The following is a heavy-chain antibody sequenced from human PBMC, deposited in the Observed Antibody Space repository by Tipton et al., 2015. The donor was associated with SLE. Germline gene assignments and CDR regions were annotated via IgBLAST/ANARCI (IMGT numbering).Heavy chain of an antibody. CDR1: GGSISSSSYY. CDR2: IYYSGST. CDR3: ARQRGGWVFDY. Sequence: LRLSCTVSGGSISSSSYYWGWIRQPPGKGLEWIGSIYYSGSTYYNQSLKSRVTISVDTSKNHFSLKLSSVTAADTAVYYCARQRGGWVFDYWGRGTLVTVSS. V-gene: IGHV4-39*01. D-gene: IGHD6-19*01. J-gene: IGHJ4*02.